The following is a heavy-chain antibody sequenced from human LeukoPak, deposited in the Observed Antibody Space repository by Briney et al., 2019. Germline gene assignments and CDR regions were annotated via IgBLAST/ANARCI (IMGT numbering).Heavy chain of an antibody. Sequence: GGSLRLSCAASGFTFSTCGMNWVRQAPGKGPEWVSSISGSSAYIYYADSVKGRFTISRDNAKNSLYLQMNSLRAEDTALYYCAKDIGSGWYRAFDIWGQGTMVTVSS. CDR1: GFTFSTCG. J-gene: IGHJ3*02. CDR2: ISGSSAYI. CDR3: AKDIGSGWYRAFDI. D-gene: IGHD6-19*01. V-gene: IGHV3-21*04.